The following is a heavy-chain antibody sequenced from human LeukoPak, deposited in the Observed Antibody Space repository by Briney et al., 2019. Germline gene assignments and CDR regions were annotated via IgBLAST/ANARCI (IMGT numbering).Heavy chain of an antibody. CDR2: IYHSGST. V-gene: IGHV4-4*02. CDR3: ARWGSWIQLWSGY. J-gene: IGHJ4*02. D-gene: IGHD5-18*01. Sequence: SETLSLTCAVSGGSISSSNWWGWVRQPPGQGLEWIGEIYHSGSTNYNPSLKSRVTISVDKSKNQFSLKLSSVTAADTAVYYCARWGSWIQLWSGYWGQGTLVTVSS. CDR1: GGSISSSNW.